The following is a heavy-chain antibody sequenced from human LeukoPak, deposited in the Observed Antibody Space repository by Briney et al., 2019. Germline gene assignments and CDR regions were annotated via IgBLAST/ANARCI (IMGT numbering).Heavy chain of an antibody. CDR2: IAYDGSYA. J-gene: IGHJ4*02. V-gene: IGHV3-30*18. CDR3: AKSNSGWYVPPSD. Sequence: PGGSLRLSCAVSGFDFSDYGMHWVPQAPGKGLEGVAVIAYDGSYAYYADSVKGRFTISRDNSKNTLFLQMNSLRPEDTAVYYCAKSNSGWYVPPSDWGQGTLVTVSS. CDR1: GFDFSDYG. D-gene: IGHD6-19*01.